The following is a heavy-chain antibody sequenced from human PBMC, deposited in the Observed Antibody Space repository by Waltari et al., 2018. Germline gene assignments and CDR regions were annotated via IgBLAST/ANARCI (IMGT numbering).Heavy chain of an antibody. CDR3: ARQGYHDWVGVDY. CDR2: TYPGGSDT. D-gene: IGHD3-9*01. CDR1: GYSCTTYW. Sequence: EVQLVQSGAEVKKPGEYLKISCKAYGYSCTTYWIGWVRQVPGEGLEWVGITYPGGSDTRYTPSFRGHVTISTDKSIDTAYLQWRSLKASDSAIYYCARQGYHDWVGVDYWGQGTLVTVSS. J-gene: IGHJ4*02. V-gene: IGHV5-51*01.